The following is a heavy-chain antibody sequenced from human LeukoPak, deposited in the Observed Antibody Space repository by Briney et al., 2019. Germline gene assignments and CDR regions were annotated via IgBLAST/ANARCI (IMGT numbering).Heavy chain of an antibody. J-gene: IGHJ4*02. V-gene: IGHV3-23*01. CDR2: ISATGGDT. CDR1: GFTFSNYA. CDR3: TKDPHAVATPRVY. Sequence: GGSLRPSCAPSGFTFSNYAIIWVRQTPGRGLEGVSSISATGGDTSYLDSVTGRFTISRDNSKNTLYLQMNSLRAEDTAIYYCTKDPHAVATPRVYWGQGILVTVSS. D-gene: IGHD2-21*02.